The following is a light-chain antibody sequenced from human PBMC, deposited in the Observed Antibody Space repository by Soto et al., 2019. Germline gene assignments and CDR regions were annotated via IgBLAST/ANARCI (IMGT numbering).Light chain of an antibody. Sequence: EIGMTQSPATLSVSPEERATLSCRASQSVSSNLAWYQQKPGQAPGLLIYDASSRATGIPDRFSGSGSGTDFTLTISRLEPEDFAVYYCQQYGSSPLTFGGGTKVDIK. CDR3: QQYGSSPLT. CDR2: DAS. CDR1: QSVSSN. J-gene: IGKJ4*01. V-gene: IGKV3-20*01.